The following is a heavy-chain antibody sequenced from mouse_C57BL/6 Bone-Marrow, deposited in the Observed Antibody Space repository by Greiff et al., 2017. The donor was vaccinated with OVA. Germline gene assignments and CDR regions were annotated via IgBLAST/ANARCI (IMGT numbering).Heavy chain of an antibody. V-gene: IGHV5-17*01. CDR2: ISSGSSTI. CDR1: GFTFSDYG. J-gene: IGHJ3*01. CDR3: ARRFFAY. Sequence: EVQLVESGGGLVKPGGSLKLSCAASGFTFSDYGMHWVRQAPEKGLAWVAYISSGSSTIYYADTVKGRFTISRDNAKNTLFLQMTSLRSEDTAMYYCARRFFAYWGQGTLVTVSA.